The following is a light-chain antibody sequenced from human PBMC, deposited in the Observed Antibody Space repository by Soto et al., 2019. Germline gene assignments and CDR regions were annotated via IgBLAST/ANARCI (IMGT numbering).Light chain of an antibody. CDR2: GAS. CDR1: QSVTSSY. CDR3: QQYGGSPLT. V-gene: IGKV3-20*01. J-gene: IGKJ4*01. Sequence: DIVLTQSPGTLSLSPGDRATLSCRASQSVTSSYVAWYQHKPGQAPRLLIYGASSRATGIPDRFSGSGSGTDFALTISRLEPEDFAVYYCQQYGGSPLTFGGATKVEIK.